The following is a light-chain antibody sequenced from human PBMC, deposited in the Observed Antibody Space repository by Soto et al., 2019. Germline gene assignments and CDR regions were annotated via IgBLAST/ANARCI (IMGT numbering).Light chain of an antibody. CDR2: TDN. Sequence: QLVLTQPPSASGAPGQRVTISCSGSSSNIGSDYLYWYQQRPGTAPKLLIYTDNLRPSGAPDRFSGSKSGTSGSLAISGLRSEDEADYYCAAWDESLNSVVFGGGTKLTVL. V-gene: IGLV1-47*02. CDR3: AAWDESLNSVV. CDR1: SSNIGSDY. J-gene: IGLJ2*01.